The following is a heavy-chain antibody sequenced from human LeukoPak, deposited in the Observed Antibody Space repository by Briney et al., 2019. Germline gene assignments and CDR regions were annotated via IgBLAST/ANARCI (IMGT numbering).Heavy chain of an antibody. CDR2: IYYSGST. CDR1: GGSISSSSHY. J-gene: IGHJ4*02. Sequence: SETLSLTCTVSGGSISSSSHYWGWIRQPPGKGLEWIGNIYYSGSTYYSPSLKSRVTISIDRSKNQFSLKLSSVTAADTAVYYCARDGGWYSSSFFDYWGQGTLVTVSS. CDR3: ARDGGWYSSSFFDY. D-gene: IGHD6-13*01. V-gene: IGHV4-39*07.